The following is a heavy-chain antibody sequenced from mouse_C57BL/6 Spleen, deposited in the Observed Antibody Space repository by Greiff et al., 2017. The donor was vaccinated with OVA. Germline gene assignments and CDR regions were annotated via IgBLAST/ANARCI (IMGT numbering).Heavy chain of an antibody. CDR2: ISYDGSN. J-gene: IGHJ2*01. D-gene: IGHD1-1*01. CDR1: GYSITSGYY. Sequence: VQLQQSGPGLVKPSQSLSLTCSVTGYSITSGYYWNWIRQFPGNKLEWMGYISYDGSNNYNPSLKNRISITRDTSKNQFFLKLNSVTTEDTATYYCARGPYYGSSYYFDYWGQGTTLTVSS. V-gene: IGHV3-6*01. CDR3: ARGPYYGSSYYFDY.